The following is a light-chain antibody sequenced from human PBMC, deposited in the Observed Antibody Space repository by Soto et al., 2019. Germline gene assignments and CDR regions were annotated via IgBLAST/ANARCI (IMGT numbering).Light chain of an antibody. V-gene: IGLV2-14*01. CDR1: STDIGTYNH. J-gene: IGLJ2*01. Sequence: QSALTQPASVSGSPGQSITISCAGTSTDIGTYNHVSWYQQHPGKAPRVLIYEVSNRRSGVSNRFSGSKSGNTASLTITGLQAEDEAEYFCCSYTMIETLVFGGGTNLTVL. CDR2: EVS. CDR3: CSYTMIETLV.